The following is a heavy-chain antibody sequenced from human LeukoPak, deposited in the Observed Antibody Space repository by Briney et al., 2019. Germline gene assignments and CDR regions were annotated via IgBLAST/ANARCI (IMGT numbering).Heavy chain of an antibody. V-gene: IGHV4-38-2*02. CDR2: IYHSGST. J-gene: IGHJ4*02. D-gene: IGHD6-13*01. CDR1: GYSISSGYY. CDR3: ARHPIGIAAAGAFDY. Sequence: PSETLSLTCTVSGYSISSGYYWGWIRQPPGKGLEWIGSIYHSGSTYYNPSLKSRVTISVDTSKNQFSLKLSSVTAADTAVYYCARHPIGIAAAGAFDYWGQGTLVTVSS.